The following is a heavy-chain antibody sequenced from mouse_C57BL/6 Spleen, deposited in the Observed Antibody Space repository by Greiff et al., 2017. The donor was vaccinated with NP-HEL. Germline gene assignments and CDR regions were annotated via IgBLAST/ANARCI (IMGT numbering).Heavy chain of an antibody. Sequence: EVKLQESGPGLVKPSQSLSLTCSVTGYSITSGYYWNWIRQFSGNKLEWMGYISYDGSNNYNPSLKNRISITRDTSKNQFFLKLNSVTTEDTATYYCARGDGSRGFAYWGQGTLVTVSA. CDR3: ARGDGSRGFAY. CDR1: GYSITSGYY. V-gene: IGHV3-6*01. J-gene: IGHJ3*01. CDR2: ISYDGSN. D-gene: IGHD2-3*01.